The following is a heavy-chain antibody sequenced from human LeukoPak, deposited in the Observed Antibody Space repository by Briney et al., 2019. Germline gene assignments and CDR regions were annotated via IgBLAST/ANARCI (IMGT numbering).Heavy chain of an antibody. V-gene: IGHV1-18*01. Sequence: GASVKVSCKASSYTFTSYGISWVRQAPGQGLEWMGWISAYNGNTNYAQKLQGRVTMTTDTSTSTAYMELRSLRSDDTAVYYCARAHQEWLVLSTIDYWGQGTLVTVSS. CDR1: SYTFTSYG. CDR2: ISAYNGNT. D-gene: IGHD6-19*01. J-gene: IGHJ4*02. CDR3: ARAHQEWLVLSTIDY.